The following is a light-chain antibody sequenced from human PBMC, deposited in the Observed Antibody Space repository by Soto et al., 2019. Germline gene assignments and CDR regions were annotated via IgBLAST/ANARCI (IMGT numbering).Light chain of an antibody. J-gene: IGLJ2*01. CDR3: GAWDDSLSGLV. CDR1: STNIGSNT. CDR2: TNN. Sequence: QSVLTQPPSASGTPGQRVTISCSGSSTNIGSNTANWYQQLPGSAPKLLIYTNNYRPSGVPDRFSGAKSGASAAPAISGLQSADEADYYCGAWDDSLSGLVFGGGTKLTVL. V-gene: IGLV1-44*01.